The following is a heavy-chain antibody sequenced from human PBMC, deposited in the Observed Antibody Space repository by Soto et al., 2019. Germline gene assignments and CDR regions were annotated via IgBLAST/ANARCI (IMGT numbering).Heavy chain of an antibody. CDR3: AAEFYDSSGYYYVFGCFDP. V-gene: IGHV1-69*13. Sequence: GASVKVSCKASGGTFSSYGISWVRQAPGQGLEWMGGIIPIFGTANYAQKFQGRVTITADESTSTAYMELSSLRSEDTAVYYCAAEFYDSSGYYYVFGCFDPWGQGTLVTVSS. CDR1: GGTFSSYG. J-gene: IGHJ5*02. CDR2: IIPIFGTA. D-gene: IGHD3-22*01.